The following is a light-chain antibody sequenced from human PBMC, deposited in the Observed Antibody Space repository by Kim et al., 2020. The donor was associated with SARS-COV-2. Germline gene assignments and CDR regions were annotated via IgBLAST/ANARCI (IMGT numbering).Light chain of an antibody. CDR2: DAS. Sequence: GDTVTITCRASQSISSWLAWYQQKPGKAPKVLIYDASSLESGVPSRFSGSGSGTEFTLTISSLQPDDFATYYCQQYKTYWTFGQGTKV. V-gene: IGKV1-5*01. CDR3: QQYKTYWT. CDR1: QSISSW. J-gene: IGKJ1*01.